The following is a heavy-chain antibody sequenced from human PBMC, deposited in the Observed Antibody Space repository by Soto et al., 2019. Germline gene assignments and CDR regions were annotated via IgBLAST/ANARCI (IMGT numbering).Heavy chain of an antibody. V-gene: IGHV4-30-2*01. CDR2: ISHTGGT. CDR1: GGSISSGGYS. CDR3: ARLNGDPDY. D-gene: IGHD7-27*01. Sequence: QLQLQESGSRLVKPSQTLSLTCAVSGGSISSGGYSWSWIRQPPGKGLEWIGYISHTGGTYYNPSLKSRAAISVDRSKHQFSLKLNSVTAADTAVYYCARLNGDPDYWGQGILVTVS. J-gene: IGHJ4*02.